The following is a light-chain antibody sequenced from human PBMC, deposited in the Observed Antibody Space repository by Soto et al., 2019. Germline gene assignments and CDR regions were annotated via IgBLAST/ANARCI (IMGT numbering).Light chain of an antibody. Sequence: DIVLTQSPGTLSLSPGKRATLSCWASQSVGNNYLAWYQQKPGQAPRLLIYHASSRATGIPDRFSGSGSGTDFTLTISRLEPEDFAVYYCQQYGWSPPITFGQGTRLESK. CDR1: QSVGNNY. J-gene: IGKJ5*01. CDR2: HAS. CDR3: QQYGWSPPIT. V-gene: IGKV3-20*01.